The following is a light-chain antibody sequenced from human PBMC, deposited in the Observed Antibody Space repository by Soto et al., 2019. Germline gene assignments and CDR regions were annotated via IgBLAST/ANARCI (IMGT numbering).Light chain of an antibody. Sequence: QSALTQPASVSGSPGQSITISCTGTSSDVGGYNYVSWYQQYPGKAPKLMIYEVSNRPSGVSNRFSGSKSGNTASLTISGLQAEDEADYYCISYTSSSTLVFGTGTKVT. CDR1: SSDVGGYNY. V-gene: IGLV2-14*01. CDR3: ISYTSSSTLV. J-gene: IGLJ1*01. CDR2: EVS.